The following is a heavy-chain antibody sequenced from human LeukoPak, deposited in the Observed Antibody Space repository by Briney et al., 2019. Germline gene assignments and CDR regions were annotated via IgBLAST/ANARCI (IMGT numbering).Heavy chain of an antibody. CDR3: ARGGNFYGLDV. V-gene: IGHV3-48*02. D-gene: IGHD3-16*01. CDR1: GFTFSNFA. Sequence: PGGSRRLSCAASGFTFSNFAMNWFRQAPGKGLKWVSYISNSGTTYYAASVKGRFTISRDNAKNSLYLHMNSLRDEDTAVYYCARGGNFYGLDVWGRGTTVTVSS. J-gene: IGHJ6*02. CDR2: ISNSGTT.